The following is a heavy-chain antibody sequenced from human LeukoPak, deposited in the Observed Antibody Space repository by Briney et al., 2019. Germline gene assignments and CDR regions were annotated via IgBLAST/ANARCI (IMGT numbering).Heavy chain of an antibody. D-gene: IGHD3-22*01. CDR3: ASSYYHDSPGYYFGY. CDR2: INHAGST. V-gene: IGHV4-34*01. CDR1: GGSFSGYF. J-gene: IGHJ4*02. Sequence: SETLSLTCAVSGGSFSGYFWSWIRQPPGKGLEWIGEINHAGSTHDNPSLKSRVTMTVDTPKKHFSLRLSSVTAADTALYYCASSYYHDSPGYYFGYWSQGALVTVSS.